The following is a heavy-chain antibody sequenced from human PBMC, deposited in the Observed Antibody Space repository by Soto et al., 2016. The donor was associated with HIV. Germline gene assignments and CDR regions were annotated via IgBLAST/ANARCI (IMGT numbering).Heavy chain of an antibody. V-gene: IGHV3-23*01. J-gene: IGHJ4*02. CDR1: GFTFSSFP. CDR2: ISGPGAET. Sequence: EVQLLESGGDLVKPGGYLRLSCSASGFTFSSFPMSWVRQAPGKGLEWISVISGPGAETFYASSVKGRFTISRDNSQNTVFLQMNTLRAEDTALYYCAKASSSWYWDSLDLWGQGTLVTVSS. D-gene: IGHD6-13*01. CDR3: AKASSSWYWDSLDL.